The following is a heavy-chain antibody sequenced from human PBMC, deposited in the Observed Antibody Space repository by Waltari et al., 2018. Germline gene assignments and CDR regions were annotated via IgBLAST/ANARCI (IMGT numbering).Heavy chain of an antibody. J-gene: IGHJ5*02. CDR2: IRHPGNT. CDR3: TRGGNYDFWSHRPFVDP. V-gene: IGHV4-34*01. CDR1: GASFSAYY. Sequence: QVQLQQWGAGLLKPSETLSLTCSVSGASFSAYYWGWVCHVPGKGLEWIGQIRHPGNTNYNPSLQSRVAISIDTSRNQFSLRVFSVTAADTGLYFCTRGGNYDFWSHRPFVDPWGQGTQVTVSS. D-gene: IGHD3-3*01.